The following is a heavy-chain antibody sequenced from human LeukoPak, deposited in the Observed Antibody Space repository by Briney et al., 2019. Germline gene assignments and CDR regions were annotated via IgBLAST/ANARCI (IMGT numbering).Heavy chain of an antibody. Sequence: ASVKVSCKASGYTFTSYGISWVRQAPGQGLAWVGWINAYNGNTNYAQKLQGRVTMTTDTSTSTAYMELRSLRSDDTAVYYCARGQKTEYYDYVWGSYRRGFDIWGQGTMVTVSS. CDR2: INAYNGNT. CDR1: GYTFTSYG. V-gene: IGHV1-18*01. CDR3: ARGQKTEYYDYVWGSYRRGFDI. J-gene: IGHJ3*02. D-gene: IGHD3-16*02.